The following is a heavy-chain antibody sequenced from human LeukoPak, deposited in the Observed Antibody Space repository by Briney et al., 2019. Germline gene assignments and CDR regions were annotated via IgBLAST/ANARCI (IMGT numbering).Heavy chain of an antibody. Sequence: ASVKVSCKASGYTFTSYYMHWVRQAPGQGLEWMGIINPSGGSTSYAQKFQGRVTMTRDMSTSTVYMELSSLRSEDTAVYYCASLGYCTNGVCYASLRWFDPWGQGTLVTVSS. D-gene: IGHD2-8*01. J-gene: IGHJ5*02. CDR1: GYTFTSYY. V-gene: IGHV1-46*01. CDR3: ASLGYCTNGVCYASLRWFDP. CDR2: INPSGGST.